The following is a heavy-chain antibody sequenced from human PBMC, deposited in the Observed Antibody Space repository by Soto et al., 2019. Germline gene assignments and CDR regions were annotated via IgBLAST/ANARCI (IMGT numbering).Heavy chain of an antibody. CDR2: MNPNSVNT. CDR1: GYTFTSYD. D-gene: IGHD4-17*01. CDR3: AMTLYGDNVDY. Sequence: QVQLVQSGAEVKKPGASVKVSCKASGYTFTSYDINWVRQATGQGLEWMGWMNPNSVNTGYAQKFQGRVTMTRYTSISTAYMWLSSLRVEDTAVYYCAMTLYGDNVDYWGQGNLVTGSS. J-gene: IGHJ4*02. V-gene: IGHV1-8*01.